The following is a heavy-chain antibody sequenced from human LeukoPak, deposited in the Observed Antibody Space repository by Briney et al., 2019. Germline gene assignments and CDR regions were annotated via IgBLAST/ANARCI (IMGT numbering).Heavy chain of an antibody. CDR1: GFIFSTYW. D-gene: IGHD6-19*01. V-gene: IGHV3-7*03. CDR2: IKQDGSEK. CDR3: ARDDYKSGWD. J-gene: IGHJ4*02. Sequence: GGSLRLSCAASGFIFSTYWMSWVRQAPGKGLEWVANIKQDGSEKYYVDSVKGRFTISRDNAKNSLYLQMNSLRADDTAVYYCARDDYKSGWDWGKGTLVTVS.